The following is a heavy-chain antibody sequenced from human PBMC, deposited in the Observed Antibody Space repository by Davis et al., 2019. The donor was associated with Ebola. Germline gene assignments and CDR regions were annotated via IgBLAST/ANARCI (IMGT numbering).Heavy chain of an antibody. CDR2: ISGSGGST. Sequence: GSLKISCAASGFTFSSYAMSWVRQAPGKGLEWVSAISGSGGSTYYADSVKGRFTISRDNSKNTLYLQMNSLRAEDTAVYYCAKDPIVLVVYAIISWFDYWGQGTLVTVSS. CDR1: GFTFSSYA. D-gene: IGHD2-8*02. CDR3: AKDPIVLVVYAIISWFDY. V-gene: IGHV3-23*01. J-gene: IGHJ4*02.